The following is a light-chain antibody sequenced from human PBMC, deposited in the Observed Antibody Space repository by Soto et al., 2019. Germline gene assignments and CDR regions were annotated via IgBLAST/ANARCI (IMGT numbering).Light chain of an antibody. CDR2: DVN. J-gene: IGLJ1*01. Sequence: QSVLTQPASVSGSPGQSITISCTGATTDVDGYDYVSWYQQHPGQAPKLMIFDVNNRPSGVLGRFSGSKSGDTASLTISGLQAEDDADYYCSSYTGSAALYAFGSGTKLTVL. CDR3: SSYTGSAALYA. V-gene: IGLV2-14*03. CDR1: TTDVDGYDY.